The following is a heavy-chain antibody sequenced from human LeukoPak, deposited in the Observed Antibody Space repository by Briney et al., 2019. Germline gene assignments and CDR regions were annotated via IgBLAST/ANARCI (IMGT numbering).Heavy chain of an antibody. CDR3: ASPNCSGGSCHRSGFDY. J-gene: IGHJ4*02. Sequence: GASVKVSCKASGYTFTGYYMHWVRQAPGQGLEWMGGIIPIFGTANYAQKFQGRVTITADKSTSTAYMELSSLRSEDTAVYYCASPNCSGGSCHRSGFDYWGQGTLVTVSS. CDR2: IIPIFGTA. D-gene: IGHD2-15*01. CDR1: GYTFTGYY. V-gene: IGHV1-69*06.